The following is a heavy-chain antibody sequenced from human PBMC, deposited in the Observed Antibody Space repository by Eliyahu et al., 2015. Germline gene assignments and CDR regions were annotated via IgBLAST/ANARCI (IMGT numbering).Heavy chain of an antibody. V-gene: IGHV4-38-2*01. J-gene: IGHJ4*02. CDR2: IYHSGST. Sequence: QVQLQESGPGLVKPSETLSLTCAVSGYSISSGYYWGWIRQPPGKGLEWIGSIYHSGSTHYNPSLKSRVTISVDTSKNQFSLKLSSVTAADTAVYYCARNNYGSGSYFLRPQGYYFDYWGQGTLVTVSS. CDR1: GYSISSGYY. CDR3: ARNNYGSGSYFLRPQGYYFDY. D-gene: IGHD3-10*01.